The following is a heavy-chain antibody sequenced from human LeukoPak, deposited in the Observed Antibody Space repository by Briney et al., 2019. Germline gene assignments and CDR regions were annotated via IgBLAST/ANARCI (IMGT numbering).Heavy chain of an antibody. CDR3: ARSGRNPLYGMDV. J-gene: IGHJ6*02. V-gene: IGHV4-59*01. Sequence: SETLSLTCTVSGGSISSYYWSWIRQPPGKGLEWIGYIYYSGSTNNNPSLKSRVTISVDTSKNQFSLKLSSVTAADTAVYYCARSGRNPLYGMDVWGQGTTVTVSS. CDR2: IYYSGST. CDR1: GGSISSYY. D-gene: IGHD2/OR15-2a*01.